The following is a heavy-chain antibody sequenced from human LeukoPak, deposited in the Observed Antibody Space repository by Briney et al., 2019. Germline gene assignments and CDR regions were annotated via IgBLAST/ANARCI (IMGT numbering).Heavy chain of an antibody. CDR2: IYDSGNT. D-gene: IGHD6-19*01. CDR1: GGSVSSWY. J-gene: IGHJ4*02. Sequence: PSETLSLTCTVSGGSVSSWYWSWIRQPPGKGLEWIGYIYDSGNTKYNPSLKSRVTISIDTPKNQFSLKLTSVTAADTATYYCARETSLMGYASGLGFNYWGQGILVTVSS. V-gene: IGHV4-59*02. CDR3: ARETSLMGYASGLGFNY.